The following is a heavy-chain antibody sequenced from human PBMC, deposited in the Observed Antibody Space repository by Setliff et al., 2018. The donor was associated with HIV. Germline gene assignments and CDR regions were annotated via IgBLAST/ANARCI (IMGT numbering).Heavy chain of an antibody. J-gene: IGHJ4*02. D-gene: IGHD1-26*01. CDR2: IRDKVNTYTT. CDR3: TTDLGGSYHGWNY. CDR1: GFTFSDHY. V-gene: IGHV3-72*01. Sequence: GGSLRLSCAASGFTFSDHYMDWVRQAPGKGLEWVGRIRDKVNTYTTRYAASVKGRFTISRDDSKNSLFLQLNSLKTEDTAVYYCTTDLGGSYHGWNYWGQGTLVTVSS.